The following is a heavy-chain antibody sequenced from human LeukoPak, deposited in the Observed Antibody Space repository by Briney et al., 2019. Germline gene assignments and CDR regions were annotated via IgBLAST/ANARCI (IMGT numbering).Heavy chain of an antibody. V-gene: IGHV4-59*08. J-gene: IGHJ5*02. D-gene: IGHD6-13*01. CDR2: IYYSGST. Sequence: SETLSLTCTVSGASISSYYWSWIRQPPGKGLEWIGYIYYSGSTNYNPSLKSRVTISVDTSKNQFSLKLSSVTAADTAVYYCARRGYSSSWYAGRENNWFDPWGQGTLVTVSS. CDR3: ARRGYSSSWYAGRENNWFDP. CDR1: GASISSYY.